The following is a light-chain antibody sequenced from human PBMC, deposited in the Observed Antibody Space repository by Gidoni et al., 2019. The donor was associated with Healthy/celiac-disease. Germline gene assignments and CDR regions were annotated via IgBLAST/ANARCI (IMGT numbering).Light chain of an antibody. Sequence: EIVLTQSPATLSLSPGERATLSCRASTSVSSYLAWYQQKPGQAPRLLIYDSSNRAPGIPARFSGSGSGTDFTLTISSLEPEDFAVYYCQQRSNWPLMYTFGQGTKLEIK. J-gene: IGKJ2*01. V-gene: IGKV3-11*01. CDR3: QQRSNWPLMYT. CDR2: DSS. CDR1: TSVSSY.